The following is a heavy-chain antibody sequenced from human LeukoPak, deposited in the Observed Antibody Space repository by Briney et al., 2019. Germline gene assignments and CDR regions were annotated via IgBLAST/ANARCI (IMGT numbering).Heavy chain of an antibody. D-gene: IGHD6-19*01. CDR1: GFTFSSYG. CDR3: TKAVAVAGLFDS. Sequence: GGSLRLSCAASGFTFSSYGMHWVRQAPGKGLEWVAVISYDGSNKYYADSVKGRFTIFRDNSKNTLYLQMNSLRAEDTAVYYCTKAVAVAGLFDSWGQGTLVTVSS. J-gene: IGHJ4*02. CDR2: ISYDGSNK. V-gene: IGHV3-30*18.